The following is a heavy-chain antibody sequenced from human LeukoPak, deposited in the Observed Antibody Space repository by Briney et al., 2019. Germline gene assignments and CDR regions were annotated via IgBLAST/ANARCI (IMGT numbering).Heavy chain of an antibody. Sequence: SVKVSCKASGGTFSSYAISWVRQAPGQGLEWMGGIIPIFGTANYAQKFQGRVTITADKSTSTAYMELSSLRSEDTAVYYCARFEYDSSGYYYVGPFQHWGQGTLVTVSS. D-gene: IGHD3-22*01. CDR1: GGTFSSYA. CDR3: ARFEYDSSGYYYVGPFQH. CDR2: IIPIFGTA. V-gene: IGHV1-69*06. J-gene: IGHJ1*01.